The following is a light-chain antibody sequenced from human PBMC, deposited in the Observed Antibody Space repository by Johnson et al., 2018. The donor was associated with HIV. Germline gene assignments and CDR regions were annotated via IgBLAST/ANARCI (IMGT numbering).Light chain of an antibody. J-gene: IGLJ1*01. CDR3: GTWDSSLSAHV. CDR2: ENN. Sequence: QSVLTQPPSVSAAPVQKVTISCSGSSSNIGNNYVSWYQQLPGTAPKLLIYENNKRPSGIPDRFSGSKSGTSATLGITGLQTWDEADYYCGTWDSSLSAHVFGTGTKVTVL. CDR1: SSNIGNNY. V-gene: IGLV1-51*02.